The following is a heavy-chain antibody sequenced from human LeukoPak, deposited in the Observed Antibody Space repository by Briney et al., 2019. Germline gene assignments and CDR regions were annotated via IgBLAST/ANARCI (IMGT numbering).Heavy chain of an antibody. J-gene: IGHJ4*02. CDR3: ARGDGYCSGGSCYYYFDY. D-gene: IGHD2-15*01. V-gene: IGHV4-34*01. CDR1: GGSFSGYY. Sequence: SETLSLTCAVCGGSFSGYYWSWIRQPPGKGLEWIREINHSGSTNYNPSLKSRVTISVDTSKNQFSLKLSSVTAADTAVYYCARGDGYCSGGSCYYYFDYWGQGTLVTVSS. CDR2: INHSGST.